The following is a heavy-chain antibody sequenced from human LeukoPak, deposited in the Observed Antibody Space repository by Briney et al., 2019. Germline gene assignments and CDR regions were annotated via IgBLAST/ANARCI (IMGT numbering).Heavy chain of an antibody. Sequence: SETLSLTCTVSGGSISSSSYYWGWIRQPPGKGLEWIGSIYYSGSTYYNPSPKSRVTISVDTSKNQFSLKLSSVTAADTAVYYCASHRESIAVAGTVRWFDPWGQGTLVTVSS. V-gene: IGHV4-39*01. CDR1: GGSISSSSYY. CDR3: ASHRESIAVAGTVRWFDP. CDR2: IYYSGST. J-gene: IGHJ5*02. D-gene: IGHD6-19*01.